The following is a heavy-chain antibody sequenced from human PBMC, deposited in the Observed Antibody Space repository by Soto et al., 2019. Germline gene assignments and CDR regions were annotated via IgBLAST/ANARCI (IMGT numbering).Heavy chain of an antibody. CDR3: ATQIGLHGVSRYFDS. J-gene: IGHJ4*02. V-gene: IGHV5-51*01. CDR1: GYSFNNYW. CDR2: IFPGDSDS. Sequence: GESLKISCTGSGYSFNNYWIAWVRQMPGKGLEWMGIIFPGDSDSVYSPSFQGQVTISVDKSISTAYLQWSGLKASDTAMYYCATQIGLHGVSRYFDSWGQGTLVTVSS. D-gene: IGHD4-17*01.